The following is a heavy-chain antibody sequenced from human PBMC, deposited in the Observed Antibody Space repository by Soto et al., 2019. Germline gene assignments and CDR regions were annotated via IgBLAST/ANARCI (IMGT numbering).Heavy chain of an antibody. CDR1: GFTFSSYG. CDR2: ISYDGSNK. J-gene: IGHJ4*02. Sequence: GGSLRLSCAASGFTFSSYGMHWVRQAPGKGLEWVAVISYDGSNKYYADSVKGRFTISRDNSKNTLYLQMNSLRAEDTAVYYCAKDGDYGLLGRFDYWGQGTLVTVSS. D-gene: IGHD3-16*01. V-gene: IGHV3-30*18. CDR3: AKDGDYGLLGRFDY.